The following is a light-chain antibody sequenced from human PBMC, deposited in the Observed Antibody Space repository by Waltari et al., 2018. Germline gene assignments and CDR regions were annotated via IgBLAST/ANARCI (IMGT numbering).Light chain of an antibody. CDR1: QSVLYSLNNKNY. Sequence: IVMTQSPDSLAVSLGERATTNCKSSQSVLYSLNNKNYLAWYQQTLGQPTKLLIYWASAREAGVADRFGGSGYGTDVTVIISSLQAEDVAVYDCQQYYGYPVAFRQGPKVEIK. V-gene: IGKV4-1*01. J-gene: IGKJ1*01. CDR2: WAS. CDR3: QQYYGYPVA.